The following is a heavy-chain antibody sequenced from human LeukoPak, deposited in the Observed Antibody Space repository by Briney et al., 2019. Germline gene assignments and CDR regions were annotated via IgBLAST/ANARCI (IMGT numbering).Heavy chain of an antibody. CDR1: GFSLTDYY. J-gene: IGHJ4*02. Sequence: GGSLRLSCAASGFSLTDYYMSWIRQAPAKGLEWVSYFSSSGTSIYYTESVKGRFTISRGNARSSLYLQMNGLRAEDTAVYYCAISDSSNYGPPDYWGQGILVTVSS. V-gene: IGHV3-11*01. CDR2: FSSSGTSI. D-gene: IGHD3-22*01. CDR3: AISDSSNYGPPDY.